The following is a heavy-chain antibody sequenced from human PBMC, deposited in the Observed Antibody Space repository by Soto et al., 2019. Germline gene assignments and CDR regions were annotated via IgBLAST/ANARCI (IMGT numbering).Heavy chain of an antibody. CDR2: ISAYNGNT. CDR1: GYTFTSYG. V-gene: IGHV1-18*01. J-gene: IGHJ5*02. D-gene: IGHD6-13*01. Sequence: ASVKVSCKASGYTFTSYGISWVRQAPGQGLEWMGWISAYNGNTNYAQKLQGRVTMTTDTSTSTAYMELRSLRSDDTAVYYFARTTASIAAAGTMWFDPWGQGTLVTVSS. CDR3: ARTTASIAAAGTMWFDP.